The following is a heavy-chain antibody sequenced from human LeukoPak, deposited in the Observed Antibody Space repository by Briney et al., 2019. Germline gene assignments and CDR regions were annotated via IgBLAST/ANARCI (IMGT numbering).Heavy chain of an antibody. CDR3: ARVRSYSYGPGFDY. CDR1: GGTFSSYA. Sequence: ASVKVSCKASGGTFSSYAISWVRQAPGQGLEWMGIINPSGGSTSYAQKFQGRVTMTRDTSTSTVYMELSSLRSEDTAVYYCARVRSYSYGPGFDYWGQGTLVTVSS. D-gene: IGHD5-18*01. J-gene: IGHJ4*02. CDR2: INPSGGST. V-gene: IGHV1-46*01.